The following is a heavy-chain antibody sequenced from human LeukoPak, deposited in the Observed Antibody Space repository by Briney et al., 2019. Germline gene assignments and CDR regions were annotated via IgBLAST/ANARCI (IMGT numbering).Heavy chain of an antibody. V-gene: IGHV4-61*01. CDR1: GGSVSSDSYY. D-gene: IGHD6-6*01. CDR2: IYYSGST. Sequence: SETLSLTCTVSGGSVSSDSYYWSWIRQPPGKGLEWIGYIYYSGSTNYNPSLKSRVTMSIDTSKNQFSLKLTSVTAADTAVYYCATRIGGGSSYYFDYWGQGTLVTVSS. CDR3: ATRIGGGSSYYFDY. J-gene: IGHJ4*02.